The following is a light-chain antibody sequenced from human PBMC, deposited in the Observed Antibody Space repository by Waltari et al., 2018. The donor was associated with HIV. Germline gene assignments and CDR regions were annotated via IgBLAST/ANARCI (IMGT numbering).Light chain of an antibody. J-gene: IGLJ2*01. CDR3: QSYDRSLSGYVV. CDR1: SSNIGAGFD. CDR2: GNS. V-gene: IGLV1-40*01. Sequence: QSLLTQPPSVSGAPGQRVTISCTGSSSNIGAGFDVHWYQQLPGTVPKLLIYGNSNRPSGVPHRFSGSKSGTSASLAITGLQAEDEADYYGQSYDRSLSGYVVFGGGTKLTVL.